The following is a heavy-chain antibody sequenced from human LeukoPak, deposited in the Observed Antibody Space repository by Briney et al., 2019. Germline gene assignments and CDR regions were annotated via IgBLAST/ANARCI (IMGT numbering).Heavy chain of an antibody. CDR2: ISGSGDNT. J-gene: IGHJ4*02. CDR1: GFTFSSYA. D-gene: IGHD3-10*01. V-gene: IGHV3-23*01. CDR3: ARDSIPSASGSYYFDN. Sequence: PGGSLRLSCAASGFTFSSYAMSWVRQAPGKGLEWVSAISGSGDNTYYADSVEGRFTISREDSKNTLYLQMNSLRAEDTAVYYCARDSIPSASGSYYFDNWGQGTLVTVSS.